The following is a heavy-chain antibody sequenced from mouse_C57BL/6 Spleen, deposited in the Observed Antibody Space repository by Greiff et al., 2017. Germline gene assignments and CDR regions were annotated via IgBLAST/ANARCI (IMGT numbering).Heavy chain of an antibody. V-gene: IGHV1-15*01. CDR3: TRVAGTLYYVGD. D-gene: IGHD4-1*01. Sequence: VQLQQSGAELVRPGASVKLSCKASGYTFPDYEMHWVKQTPMHGLEWIGAIDPETGGTAYNQKFKGKAILTADKSSSTAYMELRSLTSEDSAVYYCTRVAGTLYYVGDWGHGTTLTVSA. CDR2: IDPETGGT. CDR1: GYTFPDYE. J-gene: IGHJ2*01.